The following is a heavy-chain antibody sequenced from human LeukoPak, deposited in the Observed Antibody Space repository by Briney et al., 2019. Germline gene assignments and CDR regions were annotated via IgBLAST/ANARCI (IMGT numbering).Heavy chain of an antibody. J-gene: IGHJ6*02. D-gene: IGHD6-13*01. CDR1: GGSFSGYY. CDR3: ARCRVAAAGPVYYYYGMDV. Sequence: PSETLSLTCAVSGGSFSGYYWTWIRQPPGKGLEWIGEINHSGSTNYNPSLKSRVTISVDTSKNQFSLKLSSVTAADTAVYYCARCRVAAAGPVYYYYGMDVWGQGTTVTVSS. V-gene: IGHV4-34*01. CDR2: INHSGST.